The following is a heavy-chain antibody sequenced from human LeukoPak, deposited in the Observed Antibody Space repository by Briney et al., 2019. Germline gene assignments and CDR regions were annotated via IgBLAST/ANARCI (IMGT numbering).Heavy chain of an antibody. V-gene: IGHV6-1*01. CDR3: ARAPIGGWYFDL. CDR2: TYYRSKWSN. D-gene: IGHD2-15*01. Sequence: SQTLSLTYAISGDSVSSNSAAWNWIRQSPSRGLEWLRRTYYRSKWSNDYAVSVKSRITINPDTSQNQFSLQLNSLTPEDTAVYYCARAPIGGWYFDLWGRGTLVTVSS. CDR1: GDSVSSNSAA. J-gene: IGHJ2*01.